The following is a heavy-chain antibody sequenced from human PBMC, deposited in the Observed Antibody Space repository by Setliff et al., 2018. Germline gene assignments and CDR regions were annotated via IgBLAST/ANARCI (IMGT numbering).Heavy chain of an antibody. J-gene: IGHJ4*02. V-gene: IGHV1-18*01. D-gene: IGHD5-12*01. CDR1: GYTFTSYG. CDR3: ARCLPFLSGYDRGAFDS. CDR2: ISGCNGDT. Sequence: ASVKVSCKASGYTFTSYGINWVRQAPGQRLEWVGWISGCNGDTNYAQKFQGRVTLTTDRSTSTAYMELRSLKSDDTAVYYCARCLPFLSGYDRGAFDSWGQGTLVTVSS.